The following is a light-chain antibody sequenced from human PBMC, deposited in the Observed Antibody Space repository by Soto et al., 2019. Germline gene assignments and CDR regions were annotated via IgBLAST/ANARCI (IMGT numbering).Light chain of an antibody. CDR2: DVN. Sequence: QSALTQPASVSGSPGRSIPISCTGTSRDIGAYNFVSWYQQHPGKAPNLMLYDVNIRPSGVSNRFSGSKSGNTASLTISGLQAEDEADYYCTSWTTSTTMIFGGGTKVTVL. J-gene: IGLJ2*01. CDR3: TSWTTSTTMI. CDR1: SRDIGAYNF. V-gene: IGLV2-14*03.